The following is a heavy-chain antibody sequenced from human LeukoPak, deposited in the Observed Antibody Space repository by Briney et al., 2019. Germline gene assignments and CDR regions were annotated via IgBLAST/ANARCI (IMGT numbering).Heavy chain of an antibody. V-gene: IGHV3-23*01. CDR3: AKDLEAVAGTIVNDY. Sequence: GGSLRLSCAVSGLTFNKYAMNWVRQRPRKGLEWVSGIGASGATTYYADSVKGRFTISRDNSKNTRFLQLKSLRADDTGVYFCAKDLEAVAGTIVNDYWGQGTPVTVSS. CDR2: IGASGATT. D-gene: IGHD6-19*01. J-gene: IGHJ4*02. CDR1: GLTFNKYA.